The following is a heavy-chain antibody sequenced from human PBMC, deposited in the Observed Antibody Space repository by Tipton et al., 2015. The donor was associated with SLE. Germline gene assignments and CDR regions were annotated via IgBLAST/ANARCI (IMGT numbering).Heavy chain of an antibody. CDR1: GFTFSNYW. J-gene: IGHJ3*02. Sequence: GSLRLSCAASGFTFSNYWIYWVRQVPGEGLVWVSRINKDGSSTANMDPVKGRFTISRDNAKNTAYLQMNSLRVEDTAVYYCAGTRSAWDVSDIWGRGTMVTVSS. V-gene: IGHV3-74*01. CDR2: INKDGSST. CDR3: AGTRSAWDVSDI.